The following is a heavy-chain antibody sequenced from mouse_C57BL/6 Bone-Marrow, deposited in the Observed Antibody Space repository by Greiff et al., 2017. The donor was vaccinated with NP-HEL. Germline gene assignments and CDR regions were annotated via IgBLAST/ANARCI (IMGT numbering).Heavy chain of an antibody. CDR3: TRGYYDYDEGYYFDY. CDR2: IRNKANNHAT. V-gene: IGHV6-6*01. D-gene: IGHD2-4*01. Sequence: EVHLVESGGGLVQPGGSMKLSCAASGFTFSDAWMDWVRQSPEKGLEWVAEIRNKANNHATYYAESVKGRFTISRDDSKSSVYLQMNSLRAEDTGIYYCTRGYYDYDEGYYFDYWGQGTTLTVSS. CDR1: GFTFSDAW. J-gene: IGHJ2*01.